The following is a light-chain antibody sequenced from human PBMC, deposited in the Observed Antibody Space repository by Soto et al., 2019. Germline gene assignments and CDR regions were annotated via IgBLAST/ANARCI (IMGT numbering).Light chain of an antibody. CDR3: QQYSSLPFT. J-gene: IGKJ3*01. CDR2: GAS. CDR1: QSVSNNY. Sequence: EIVLTQSPGTLSLSPGERATLSCRASQSVSNNYLAWYQQKPGQAPRLLIYGASSRAPGIPDRFIGGGSGTDFTLTISRLEPEDFAVYYCQQYSSLPFTFGPGTKVDIK. V-gene: IGKV3-20*01.